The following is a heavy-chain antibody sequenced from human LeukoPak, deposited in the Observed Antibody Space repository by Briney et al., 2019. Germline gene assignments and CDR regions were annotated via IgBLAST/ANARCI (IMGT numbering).Heavy chain of an antibody. CDR3: SSQPAVLDLDC. V-gene: IGHV3-7*01. CDR1: GFAFSTYW. Sequence: PGGSLRLSCADSGFAFSTYWMTWVRQAPGKGLEWVANIKPDGSGKNYLGSVKGRFTISRDNAKNSLYLYMSSLRVEDTAVYYCSSQPAVLDLDCWGQGTLVTVSS. D-gene: IGHD2-8*01. J-gene: IGHJ4*02. CDR2: IKPDGSGK.